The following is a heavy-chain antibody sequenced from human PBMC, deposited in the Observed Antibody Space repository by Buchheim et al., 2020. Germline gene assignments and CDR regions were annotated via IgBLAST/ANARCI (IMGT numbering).Heavy chain of an antibody. CDR1: GFTFSNAW. CDR2: IKSKADGETT. J-gene: IGHJ4*02. V-gene: IGHV3-15*01. Sequence: EVQLVESGGGLVKPGGSLRLSCAASGFTFSNAWMSWARQAPGKGLEWVGRIKSKADGETTDYAAPVKGRFTIPRDDSKHTLYLQMNSLKTEDTAVYYCTTGAPHSYGDYWGQGTL. D-gene: IGHD5-18*01. CDR3: TTGAPHSYGDY.